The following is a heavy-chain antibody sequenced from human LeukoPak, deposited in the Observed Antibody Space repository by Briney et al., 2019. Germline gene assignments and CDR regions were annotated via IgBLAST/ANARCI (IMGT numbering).Heavy chain of an antibody. D-gene: IGHD3-16*02. CDR3: WRRYISYDYVWGSYRPYYFDY. CDR2: INHSGST. V-gene: IGHV4-34*01. J-gene: IGHJ4*02. Sequence: GSLRLSCAASGFTFSRYAMSWIRQPPGKGLEWIGAINHSGSTNYNASLKSRVTISVDTYKKHLPLKLISMPTADTAAYYCWRRYISYDYVWGSYRPYYFDYWGQGTLVSVFS. CDR1: GFTFSRYA.